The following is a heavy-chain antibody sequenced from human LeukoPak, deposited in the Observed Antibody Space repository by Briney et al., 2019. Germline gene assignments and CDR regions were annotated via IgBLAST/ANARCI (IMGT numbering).Heavy chain of an antibody. J-gene: IGHJ4*02. D-gene: IGHD2-15*01. Sequence: ASVKVSCKASGGTFSSSVISWVRQAPGQGLEWMGGIIPIFGTANYAQKFQGRVTITADESTSTAYMELSSLRSEDTAVYYCARADCSGGSCYSQNDYWGQGTLVTVSS. V-gene: IGHV1-69*13. CDR3: ARADCSGGSCYSQNDY. CDR2: IIPIFGTA. CDR1: GGTFSSSV.